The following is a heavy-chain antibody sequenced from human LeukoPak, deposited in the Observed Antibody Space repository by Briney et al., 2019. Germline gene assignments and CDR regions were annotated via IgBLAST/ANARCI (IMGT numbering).Heavy chain of an antibody. CDR2: IYYSGST. CDR1: GGSISSSSYY. Sequence: SETLSLTCTVSGGSISSSSYYWGWIRQPPGKGLEWIGSIYYSGSTYYNPSLKSRVTISVDTSKNQFSLKLSSVTAADTAVYYCARHRGCGGLAARPVVCRDDAFDIWGQGTMVTVSS. D-gene: IGHD6-6*01. J-gene: IGHJ3*02. V-gene: IGHV4-39*01. CDR3: ARHRGCGGLAARPVVCRDDAFDI.